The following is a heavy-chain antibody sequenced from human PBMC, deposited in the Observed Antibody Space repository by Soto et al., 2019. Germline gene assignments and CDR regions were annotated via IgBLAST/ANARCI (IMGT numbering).Heavy chain of an antibody. J-gene: IGHJ4*02. CDR1: GFAFSNYA. CDR2: ISGSGSGS. Sequence: EVQLLESGGGLVQPGGPLSLSCAASGFAFSNYAMSWVRQAPGKGLEWVSGISGSGSGSYYADSVKGRFTISRDNSKNTLYLQMNSLRAEDTALYYCAKGHVAGRYYFDSWGQGTLVTVSS. V-gene: IGHV3-23*01. CDR3: AKGHVAGRYYFDS. D-gene: IGHD6-6*01.